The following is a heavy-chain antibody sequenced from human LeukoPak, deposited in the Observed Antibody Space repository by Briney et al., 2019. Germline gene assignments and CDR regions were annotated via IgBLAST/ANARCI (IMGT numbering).Heavy chain of an antibody. CDR2: IYYSGST. Sequence: SETLSLTCTVSGGSISSYYWSWIRQPPGKGLEWIGYIYYSGSTNYNPSLKSRVTISVDTSKNQFSLKLSSVTAADTAVYYCARDHGYSYSSNGYAFDIWGQGTMVTVSS. CDR1: GGSISSYY. D-gene: IGHD5-18*01. V-gene: IGHV4-59*01. J-gene: IGHJ3*02. CDR3: ARDHGYSYSSNGYAFDI.